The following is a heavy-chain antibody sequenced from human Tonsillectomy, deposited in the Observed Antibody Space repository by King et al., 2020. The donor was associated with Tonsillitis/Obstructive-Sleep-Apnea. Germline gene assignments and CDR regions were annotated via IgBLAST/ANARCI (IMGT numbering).Heavy chain of an antibody. CDR2: ISYDGSNK. Sequence: VQLVESGGGVVQPGRSLRLSCAASGFTFSNYAMHWVRQAPGKGLEWVAVISYDGSNKYYADSVKGRFTISRDNSKNTLYLQMNRLRAEDTAVYYCARVEVGYEYYYYYGMDVWGQGTTVTVSS. D-gene: IGHD2-8*02. CDR1: GFTFSNYA. CDR3: ARVEVGYEYYYYYGMDV. V-gene: IGHV3-30*04. J-gene: IGHJ6*02.